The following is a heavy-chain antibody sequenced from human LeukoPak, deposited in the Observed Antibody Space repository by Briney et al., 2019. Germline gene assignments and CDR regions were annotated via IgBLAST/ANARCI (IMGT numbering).Heavy chain of an antibody. CDR1: GYTFTGYY. J-gene: IGHJ4*02. D-gene: IGHD3/OR15-3a*01. V-gene: IGHV1-2*02. Sequence: ASVKVSCKASGYTFTGYYIYWVRQAPGQGLEWMGYINPDSGGTNTAQKFQARVTMTRDTSIRTVYLGLSSLRSDDTAVYYCARDVSPGRTGSDSDFWGKGTPVTVSS. CDR2: INPDSGGT. CDR3: ARDVSPGRTGSDSDF.